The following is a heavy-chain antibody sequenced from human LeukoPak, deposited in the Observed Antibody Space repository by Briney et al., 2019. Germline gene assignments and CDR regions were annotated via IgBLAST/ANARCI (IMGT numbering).Heavy chain of an antibody. CDR1: GFTFRSYG. CDR2: ISYGGSNK. Sequence: GGSLRLSCAASGFTFRSYGMHWVRHAPGKGREGVAVISYGGSNKYYADSVKGRFTISRDNSKNTLYLQMNSLRAEDTAVYYCAKESYDSSGYIDYWGQGTLVTVSS. CDR3: AKESYDSSGYIDY. V-gene: IGHV3-30*18. J-gene: IGHJ4*02. D-gene: IGHD3-22*01.